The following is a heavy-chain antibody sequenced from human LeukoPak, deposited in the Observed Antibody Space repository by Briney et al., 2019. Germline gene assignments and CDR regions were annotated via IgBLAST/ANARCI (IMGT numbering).Heavy chain of an antibody. Sequence: GGSLRLSCAASGFTFDNYAMHWVRQAPGKGLEWVSGISWNSGSIGYADSVKGRFTISRDNAKNSLYLQMNSLRAEDMALYYCAKEGPYCSSSSCPLAYWGQGTLVTVSS. D-gene: IGHD2-2*01. V-gene: IGHV3-9*03. CDR3: AKEGPYCSSSSCPLAY. CDR1: GFTFDNYA. J-gene: IGHJ4*02. CDR2: ISWNSGSI.